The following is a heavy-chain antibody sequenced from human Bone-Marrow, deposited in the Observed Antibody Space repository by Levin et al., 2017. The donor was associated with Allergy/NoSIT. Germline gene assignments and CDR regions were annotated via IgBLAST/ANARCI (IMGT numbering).Heavy chain of an antibody. J-gene: IGHJ4*02. D-gene: IGHD1-26*01. CDR1: GYTFTGYY. Sequence: ASVKVSCKASGYTFTGYYMHWVRQAPGQGLEWMGWINPNSGGTNYAQKFQGRVTMTRDTSISTAYMELSRLRSDDTAVYYCARVRWETAQGPYFDYWGQGTLVTVSS. CDR2: INPNSGGT. CDR3: ARVRWETAQGPYFDY. V-gene: IGHV1-2*02.